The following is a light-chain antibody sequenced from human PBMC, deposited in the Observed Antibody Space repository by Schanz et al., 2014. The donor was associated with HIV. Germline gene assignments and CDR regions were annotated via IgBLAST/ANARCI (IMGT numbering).Light chain of an antibody. CDR2: QAS. Sequence: DIQMTQSPSSLSASVGDRVTITCRSSQSISSYLNWYQQKPGKAPKLLIYQASILETGVPSRFSGSGSGTSFTLTITSLQPDDFATYYCQQYYSFSYTFGQGTKLEI. CDR1: QSISSY. J-gene: IGKJ2*01. CDR3: QQYYSFSYT. V-gene: IGKV1-5*03.